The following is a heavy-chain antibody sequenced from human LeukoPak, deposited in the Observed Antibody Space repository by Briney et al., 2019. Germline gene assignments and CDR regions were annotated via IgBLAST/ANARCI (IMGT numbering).Heavy chain of an antibody. CDR2: IYYSGST. CDR1: GGTISSYY. J-gene: IGHJ4*02. V-gene: IGHV4-59*12. CDR3: ARETPYSYGPSFDY. D-gene: IGHD5-18*01. Sequence: SETLSLTCTVSGGTISSYYWSWIRQPPGKGLEWIGYIYYSGSTNYNPSLKSRVTISVDTSKNQFSLKLSSVTAADTAVYYCARETPYSYGPSFDYWGQGTLVTVSS.